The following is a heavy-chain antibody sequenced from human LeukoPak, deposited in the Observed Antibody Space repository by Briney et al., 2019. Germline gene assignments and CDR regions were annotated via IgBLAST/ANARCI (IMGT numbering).Heavy chain of an antibody. CDR2: ISSSGSTI. V-gene: IGHV3-11*01. CDR3: ARDRGSSSWYNWFDP. CDR1: GFTFSDYY. J-gene: IGHJ5*02. Sequence: GGSLRLSCAASGFTFSDYYMSWLRQAPGKGLEWVSYISSSGSTIYYADSVKGRFTISRDNAKNSLYLQMNSLRAEDTAVYYCARDRGSSSWYNWFDPWGQGTLVTVSS. D-gene: IGHD6-13*01.